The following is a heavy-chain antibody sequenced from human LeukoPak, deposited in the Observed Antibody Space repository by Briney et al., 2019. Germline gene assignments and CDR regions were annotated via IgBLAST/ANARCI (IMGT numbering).Heavy chain of an antibody. CDR1: GGTFSSYA. CDR3: ARAGRRYCTNGVCYIPRRSYYYYYMDV. CDR2: IIPIFGTA. D-gene: IGHD2-8*01. Sequence: ASVKVSCKASGGTFSSYAISWVRQAPGQGLEWMGGIIPIFGTANYAQKFQGRVTITADKSTSTAYMELSSLRSEDTAVYYCARAGRRYCTNGVCYIPRRSYYYYYMDVWGKGTTVTVSS. V-gene: IGHV1-69*06. J-gene: IGHJ6*03.